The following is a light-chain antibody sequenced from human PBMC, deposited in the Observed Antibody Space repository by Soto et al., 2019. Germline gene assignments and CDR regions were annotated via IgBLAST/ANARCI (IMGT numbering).Light chain of an antibody. CDR3: QQRHMWPIT. Sequence: VLTQSPATLSLSPGNRAALSCRASQSVHTYLAWYQQKPGQAPRLLIYEASYRAPGVPDRFSGSGSGTDFTLTITSLEPEDFAIYYCQQRHMWPITFGQGTRLEIK. CDR1: QSVHTY. CDR2: EAS. J-gene: IGKJ5*01. V-gene: IGKV3-11*01.